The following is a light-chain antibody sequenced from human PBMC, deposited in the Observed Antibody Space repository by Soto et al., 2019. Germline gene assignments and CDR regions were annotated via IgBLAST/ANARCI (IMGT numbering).Light chain of an antibody. J-gene: IGKJ1*01. CDR1: QTISSW. CDR3: QQYSSYWT. Sequence: DIQMTQSPSTLSGSVGDRVTITCRASQTISSWLAWYQQKPGKAPKFLIYDGSNLESGVPSRFSGSGSGTEFTLTISSLQPDDFATYYCQQYSSYWTFGQGTKV. V-gene: IGKV1-5*01. CDR2: DGS.